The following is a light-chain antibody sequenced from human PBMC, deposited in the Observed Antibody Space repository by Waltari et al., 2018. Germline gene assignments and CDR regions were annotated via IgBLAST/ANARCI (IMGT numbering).Light chain of an antibody. CDR2: EAS. CDR1: QDIKKF. CDR3: QQYDNLPYT. J-gene: IGKJ2*01. V-gene: IGKV1-33*01. Sequence: DIQMTQSPSSLSASLGDRVTITCQASQDIKKFFSWFQQKPGTAPKLLMYEASNLETGVPSRFSGSGSGTHFTLTINSLQTEDIATYFCQQYDNLPYTFGQGTKLEIK.